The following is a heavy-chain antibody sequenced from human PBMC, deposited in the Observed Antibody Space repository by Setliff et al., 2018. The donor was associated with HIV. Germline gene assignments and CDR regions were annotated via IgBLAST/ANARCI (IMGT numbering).Heavy chain of an antibody. D-gene: IGHD2-15*01. V-gene: IGHV1-2*02. Sequence: GASVKVSCKASGYTFTGHYLHWVRQAPGQGLEWLGWVNPNSGDAIYAQNFQGRVTMTRDTSINAAYMELRGLRSDDTAVYYCARVLIGGRDIVVGAHDYWGQGTLVTVSS. CDR2: VNPNSGDA. CDR1: GYTFTGHY. J-gene: IGHJ4*02. CDR3: ARVLIGGRDIVVGAHDY.